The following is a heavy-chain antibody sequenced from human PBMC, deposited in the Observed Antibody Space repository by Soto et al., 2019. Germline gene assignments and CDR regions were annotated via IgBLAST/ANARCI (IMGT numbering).Heavy chain of an antibody. V-gene: IGHV4-34*01. Sequence: SETLSLTCAVYGGSFSGYYWTWIRQPPGTGLEWIGEINHSGSTNYNPSLKSRVTISVDTSKNQFSLRLTSVTAADTAVYYCARDAFGGDRTLFDIWGQGTMVTVSS. CDR3: ARDAFGGDRTLFDI. CDR1: GGSFSGYY. D-gene: IGHD2-21*02. CDR2: INHSGST. J-gene: IGHJ3*02.